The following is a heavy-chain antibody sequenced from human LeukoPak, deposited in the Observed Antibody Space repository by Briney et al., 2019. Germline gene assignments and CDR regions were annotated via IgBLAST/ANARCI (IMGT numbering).Heavy chain of an antibody. J-gene: IGHJ4*02. V-gene: IGHV3-33*01. CDR3: AAYSRGYGIY. Sequence: GGSLRLSCAASGFTFSSYGMHWVRQAPGKGLEWVAVIWYDGSNKYYAGSMKGRFTISRDNSKNTLYLQMNSLRAEDTAVYYCAAYSRGYGIYWGQGTLVTVSS. D-gene: IGHD5-18*01. CDR2: IWYDGSNK. CDR1: GFTFSSYG.